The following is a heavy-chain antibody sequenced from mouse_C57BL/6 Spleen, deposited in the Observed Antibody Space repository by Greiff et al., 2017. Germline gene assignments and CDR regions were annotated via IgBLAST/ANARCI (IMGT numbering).Heavy chain of an antibody. CDR1: GFTFSSYT. CDR2: ISGGGGNT. V-gene: IGHV5-9*01. D-gene: IGHD5-5*01. CDR3: ARRGTTLEAWFAY. J-gene: IGHJ3*01. Sequence: EVMLVESGGGLVKPGGSLKLSCAASGFTFSSYTMSWVRQTPEKRLEWVATISGGGGNTYYPDSVKGRFTISRDNAKNTLYLQMSSLRSEDTALYYCARRGTTLEAWFAYWGQGTLVTVSA.